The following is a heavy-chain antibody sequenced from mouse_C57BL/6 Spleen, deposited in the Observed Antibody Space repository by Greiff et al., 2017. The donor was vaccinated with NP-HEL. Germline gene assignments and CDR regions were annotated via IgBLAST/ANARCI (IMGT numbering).Heavy chain of an antibody. CDR2: ISYDGSN. Sequence: ESGPGLVKPSQSLSLTCSVTGYSITSGYYWNWIRQFPGNKLEWMGYISYDGSNNYNPSLKNRISITRDTSKNQFFLKLNSVTTEDTATYYCASSYDYDGTPFAYWGQGTLVTVSA. CDR1: GYSITSGYY. J-gene: IGHJ3*01. V-gene: IGHV3-6*01. D-gene: IGHD2-4*01. CDR3: ASSYDYDGTPFAY.